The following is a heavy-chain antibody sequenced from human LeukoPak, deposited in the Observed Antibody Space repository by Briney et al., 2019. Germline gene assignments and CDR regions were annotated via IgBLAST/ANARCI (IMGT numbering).Heavy chain of an antibody. V-gene: IGHV4-59*12. CDR3: ARGTRQSGSYNY. D-gene: IGHD1-26*01. CDR2: IYYSGTPT. J-gene: IGHJ4*02. Sequence: SETLSLTCTVSGDSISSSWWAWIRQPPGKGLEWIGYIYYSGTPTSYNPSLKSRVTISVDTSKNQFSLKLSSVTAADTAVYYCARGTRQSGSYNYWGQGTLVTVSS. CDR1: GDSISSSW.